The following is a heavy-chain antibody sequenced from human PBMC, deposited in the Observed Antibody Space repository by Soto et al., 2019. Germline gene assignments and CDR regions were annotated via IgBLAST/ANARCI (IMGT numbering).Heavy chain of an antibody. J-gene: IGHJ6*02. CDR1: GYSFTSYW. V-gene: IGHV5-10-1*01. CDR3: ERPPPRITIFGVVIGTMDF. CDR2: IDPSDSYT. Sequence: PGESLKISCKGSGYSFTSYWISWVRQMPGKGLEWMGRIDPSDSYTNYSPSFQGHVTISADKSISTAYLQWSSLKASDTAMYYCERPPPRITIFGVVIGTMDFWGQRTTVTVSS. D-gene: IGHD3-3*01.